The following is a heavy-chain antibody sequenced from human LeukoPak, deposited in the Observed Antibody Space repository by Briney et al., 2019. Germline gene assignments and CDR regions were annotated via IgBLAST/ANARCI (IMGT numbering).Heavy chain of an antibody. V-gene: IGHV1-8*01. CDR1: GYTFTSYD. J-gene: IGHJ4*02. CDR3: ARAFYYDSSGYYYHFDY. D-gene: IGHD3-22*01. CDR2: MNPNSGNT. Sequence: ASVKVSCKASGYTFTSYDINWVRQATGQGLEWMGWMNPNSGNTGYAQKFQGRGTMTRNTSISTAYMELSSLRSEDTAVYYCARAFYYDSSGYYYHFDYWGQGTLVTVSS.